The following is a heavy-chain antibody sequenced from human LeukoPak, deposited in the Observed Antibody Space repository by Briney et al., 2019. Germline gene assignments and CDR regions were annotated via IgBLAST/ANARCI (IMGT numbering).Heavy chain of an antibody. J-gene: IGHJ4*02. D-gene: IGHD2-15*01. Sequence: PGGSLRLSCAASGFSFSRYWMNWVRQAPGRGLEWVANINEDGSVTNYADSVKGRFTISRDNAKNSLYLQMNSLRVDDTAVYYCATDRGYLQFDYWGQGTLVPVSS. CDR3: ATDRGYLQFDY. V-gene: IGHV3-7*01. CDR1: GFSFSRYW. CDR2: INEDGSVT.